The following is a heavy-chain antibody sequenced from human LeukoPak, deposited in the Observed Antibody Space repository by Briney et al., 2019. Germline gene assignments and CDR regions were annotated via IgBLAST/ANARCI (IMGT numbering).Heavy chain of an antibody. D-gene: IGHD2-2*01. CDR2: INPNSGGT. Sequence: ASVKVSCKASGYTFTGYYMHWVRQAPGQGLEWMGWINPNSGGTNYAQKFQGRVTMTRDTSISTAYMELSRLRSDDTAVYYCAREIVGSTPGYYYYYYMDVWGKGTTVTISS. CDR3: AREIVGSTPGYYYYYYMDV. CDR1: GYTFTGYY. V-gene: IGHV1-2*02. J-gene: IGHJ6*03.